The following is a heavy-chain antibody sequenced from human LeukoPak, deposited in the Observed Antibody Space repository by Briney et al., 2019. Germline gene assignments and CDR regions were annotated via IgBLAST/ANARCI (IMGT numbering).Heavy chain of an antibody. CDR3: ARESYYDSSGYYNMDV. V-gene: IGHV1-2*02. CDR2: INPNSGGT. J-gene: IGHJ6*03. CDR1: GYTFTGYY. Sequence: VASVKVSCKASGYTFTGYYMHWVRQAPGQGLEWMGWINPNSGGTNYAQKFQGRVTMTRDTSISTAYMELSRLRSDDTAVYYCARESYYDSSGYYNMDVWGKGTTVTVSS. D-gene: IGHD3-22*01.